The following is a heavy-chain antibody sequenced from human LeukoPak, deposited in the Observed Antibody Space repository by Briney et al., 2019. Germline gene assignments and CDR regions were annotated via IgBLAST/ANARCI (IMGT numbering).Heavy chain of an antibody. J-gene: IGHJ4*02. CDR2: INPNSGGT. CDR3: AREYYDILTGYQGPDY. V-gene: IGHV1-2*02. D-gene: IGHD3-9*01. CDR1: GYTFTSYY. Sequence: ASVKVSCKASGYTFTSYYMHWVRQAPGQGLEWMGWINPNSGGTNYAQKFQGRVTMTRDTSISTAYMELSRLRSDDTAVYYCAREYYDILTGYQGPDYWGQGTLVTVSS.